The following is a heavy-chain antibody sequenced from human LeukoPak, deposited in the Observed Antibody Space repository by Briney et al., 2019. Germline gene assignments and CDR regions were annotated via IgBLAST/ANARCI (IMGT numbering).Heavy chain of an antibody. Sequence: PGRSLRLSCAASGFTFSSYAMHWVRQAPGKGPEWVAVTSYDGSNKYYADSVKGRFTISRDNSKNTLYLQMNSLRAEDTAVYYCARAGVVTAILGAFDIWGQGTMVTVSS. CDR3: ARAGVVTAILGAFDI. CDR2: TSYDGSNK. D-gene: IGHD2-21*02. J-gene: IGHJ3*02. V-gene: IGHV3-30-3*01. CDR1: GFTFSSYA.